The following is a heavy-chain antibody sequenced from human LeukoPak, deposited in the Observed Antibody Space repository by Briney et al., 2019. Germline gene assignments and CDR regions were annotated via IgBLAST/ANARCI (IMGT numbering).Heavy chain of an antibody. D-gene: IGHD3-22*01. CDR2: IYYSGST. V-gene: IGHV4-39*01. CDR3: ARPQTDSSGYYYAFPFDP. CDR1: GGSISAYY. Sequence: PSETLSLTCTVSGGSISAYYWGWIRQPPGKGLEWIGSIYYSGSTYYNPSLKSRVTISVDTSKNQFSLKLSSVTAADTAVYYCARPQTDSSGYYYAFPFDPWGQGTLVTVSS. J-gene: IGHJ5*02.